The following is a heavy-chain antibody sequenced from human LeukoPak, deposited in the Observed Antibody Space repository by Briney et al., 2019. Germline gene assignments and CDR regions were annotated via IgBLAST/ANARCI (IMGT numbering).Heavy chain of an antibody. Sequence: GGSLKLSCTATGFTFNTCDMHWVRQAPGKGLVWVSRIKSDGSTNYADSVKGRFTISRDNAKNTVSLQMNSLRAEDTGVYYCARAPSEIGGYYPEYFRHWGQGTLVTVSS. CDR1: GFTFNTCD. V-gene: IGHV3-74*01. J-gene: IGHJ1*01. CDR2: IKSDGST. D-gene: IGHD3-22*01. CDR3: ARAPSEIGGYYPEYFRH.